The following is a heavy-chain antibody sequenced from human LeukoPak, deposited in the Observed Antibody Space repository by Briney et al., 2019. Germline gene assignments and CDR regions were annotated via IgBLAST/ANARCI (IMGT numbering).Heavy chain of an antibody. CDR1: GFTFSNYA. D-gene: IGHD1-26*01. V-gene: IGHV3-30*04. CDR2: VSSDGSKK. Sequence: GGSLRLSCAASGFTFSNYAIHWVRQAPGKGLEWVAVVSSDGSKKDYADSAKGRFTISRDNSKNTLYLQMNSLRAEDTAVYYCARDFPLYSGSRPNNWFDPWGQGTLVTVSS. CDR3: ARDFPLYSGSRPNNWFDP. J-gene: IGHJ5*02.